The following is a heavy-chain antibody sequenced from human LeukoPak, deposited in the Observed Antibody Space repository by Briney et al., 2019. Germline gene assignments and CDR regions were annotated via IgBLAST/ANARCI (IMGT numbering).Heavy chain of an antibody. CDR3: ASDPPYSSGWYGLDY. CDR2: ISYDGASK. D-gene: IGHD6-19*01. J-gene: IGHJ4*02. Sequence: GRFLRLSCAASGLTFSKFAVHWVRQAPGKGLEWVAVISYDGASKYYGDSVKGRFTISRDNSIHTVYLQMNSLRPEDTAVYYCASDPPYSSGWYGLDYWGQGTLVTVSS. V-gene: IGHV3-30-3*01. CDR1: GLTFSKFA.